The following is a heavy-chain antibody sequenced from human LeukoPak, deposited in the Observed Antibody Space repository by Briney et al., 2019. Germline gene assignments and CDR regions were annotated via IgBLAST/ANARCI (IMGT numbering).Heavy chain of an antibody. J-gene: IGHJ4*02. CDR2: ISSSGSTI. Sequence: GGSLRLSCAASGFTFSDYYMSWIRQAPGKGLERVSYISSSGSTIYYADSLKGRFTISRDNAKNSLYLQMNSLRAEDTAVYYCARDERIRVVVPKHNFDYWGQGTLVTVSS. CDR3: ARDERIRVVVPKHNFDY. D-gene: IGHD2-2*01. CDR1: GFTFSDYY. V-gene: IGHV3-11*01.